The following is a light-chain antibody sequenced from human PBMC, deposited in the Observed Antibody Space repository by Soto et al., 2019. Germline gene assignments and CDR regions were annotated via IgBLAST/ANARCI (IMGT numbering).Light chain of an antibody. Sequence: QSALTQPASVSGSPGQSVAISCTGTSSDVGGYSFVSWYQQLPGKAPQLMIYDVSDRPSGVPNRFSGSKSGNTASLTISGLQAEDEADYYCSSYTSSSLYVFGTGTKLTVL. CDR3: SSYTSSSLYV. J-gene: IGLJ1*01. CDR1: SSDVGGYSF. V-gene: IGLV2-14*01. CDR2: DVS.